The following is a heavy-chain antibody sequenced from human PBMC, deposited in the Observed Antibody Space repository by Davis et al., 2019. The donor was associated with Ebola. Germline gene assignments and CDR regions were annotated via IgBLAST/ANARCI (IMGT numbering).Heavy chain of an antibody. Sequence: PGGSLRLSCAASGFVFSIYDMSWVRQVPGKGLEWVSTVSGSGGHTYYSDSVRGRLTISRDNSKNTLSLQMNSLRAEDTATYYCAIFCHYPDCSYFDFWGQGTVVAVSS. V-gene: IGHV3-23*01. CDR1: GFVFSIYD. D-gene: IGHD3-9*01. CDR3: AIFCHYPDCSYFDF. CDR2: VSGSGGHT. J-gene: IGHJ4*02.